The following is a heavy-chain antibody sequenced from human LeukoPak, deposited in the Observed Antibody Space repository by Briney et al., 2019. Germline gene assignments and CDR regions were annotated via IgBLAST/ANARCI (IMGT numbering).Heavy chain of an antibody. J-gene: IGHJ4*02. CDR2: IYYSGST. Sequence: SETLSLTCTVTGGSIRSYYWSWIRQPPGKGLEWIGYIYYSGSTNYNPSLKSRVTISVDTSKNQFSLKLSSVTAADTAVYYCARVGTEAFFDYWGQGTLVTVSS. CDR1: GGSIRSYY. V-gene: IGHV4-59*12. CDR3: ARVGTEAFFDY. D-gene: IGHD1-1*01.